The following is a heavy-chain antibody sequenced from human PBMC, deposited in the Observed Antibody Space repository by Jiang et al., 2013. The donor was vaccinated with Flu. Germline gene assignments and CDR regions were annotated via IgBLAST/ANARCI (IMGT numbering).Heavy chain of an antibody. CDR3: ARGVFDY. J-gene: IGHJ4*02. Sequence: GPGLVKPSETLSLTCTVSGDSISSFYWNWIRQSPGKGLEWIGYVYYTGVTNYSPSLKSRVTISLDTSKNQFSLKLSSVTTADTAVYYCARGVFDYWGQGTRSPS. D-gene: IGHD6-6*01. V-gene: IGHV4-59*01. CDR2: VYYTGVT. CDR1: GDSISSFY.